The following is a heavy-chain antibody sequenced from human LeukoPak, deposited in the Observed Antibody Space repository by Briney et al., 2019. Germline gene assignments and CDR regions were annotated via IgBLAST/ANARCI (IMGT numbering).Heavy chain of an antibody. D-gene: IGHD1-26*01. J-gene: IGHJ3*02. CDR1: GGSISSYY. Sequence: ASETLSLTCTVSGGSISSYYWSWIRQPPGKGLEWIGYIYYSGSTNYNPSLKSRVTISVDTSKNQFSLKLSSVTAADTAVYYCARGAWELLSGAFDIWGQGTMVTVSS. V-gene: IGHV4-59*01. CDR3: ARGAWELLSGAFDI. CDR2: IYYSGST.